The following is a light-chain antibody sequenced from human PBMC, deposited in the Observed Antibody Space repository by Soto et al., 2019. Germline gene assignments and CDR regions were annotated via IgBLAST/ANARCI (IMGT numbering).Light chain of an antibody. CDR1: QSVSNS. J-gene: IGKJ5*01. Sequence: IGLTQSPATLSLSPGKRATLSCRASQSVSNSLAWYQQKPGQAPRLLIYDVSTRATGIPGRFSGSGSGTDFTLTISSLEPEDFAIYYCQQRSDWRLVTFGLGTRL. CDR2: DVS. V-gene: IGKV3-11*01. CDR3: QQRSDWRLVT.